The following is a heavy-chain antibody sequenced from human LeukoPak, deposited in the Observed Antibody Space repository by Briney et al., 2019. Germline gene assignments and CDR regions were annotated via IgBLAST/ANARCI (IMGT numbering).Heavy chain of an antibody. CDR3: ARGYYGSGSYSDY. CDR2: INHSGST. CDR1: GGSFSGYY. D-gene: IGHD3-10*01. J-gene: IGHJ4*02. V-gene: IGHV4-34*01. Sequence: KPSETLSLTCAVYGGSFSGYYWSWIRQPPGKGLEWIGEINHSGSTNYNPSLKSRVTISVDTSKNQFSLKLSSVTAADTAVYYCARGYYGSGSYSDYWGQGTLVTVSS.